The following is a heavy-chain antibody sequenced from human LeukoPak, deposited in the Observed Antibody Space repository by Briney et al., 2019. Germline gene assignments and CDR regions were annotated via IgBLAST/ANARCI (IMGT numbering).Heavy chain of an antibody. CDR2: IIPIFGTA. Sequence: ASVKVFCKASGGTXSSYAISWVRQAPGQGLEWMGGIIPIFGTANYEQKFQGRVTITADESTSTAYMELSSLRSEDTAVYYCARDSPHNYDSSGYPDYYYYGMDVWGQGTTVTVSS. D-gene: IGHD3-22*01. CDR1: GGTXSSYA. J-gene: IGHJ6*02. V-gene: IGHV1-69*13. CDR3: ARDSPHNYDSSGYPDYYYYGMDV.